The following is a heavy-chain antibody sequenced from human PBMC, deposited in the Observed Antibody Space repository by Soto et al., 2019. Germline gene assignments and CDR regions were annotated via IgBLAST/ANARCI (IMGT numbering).Heavy chain of an antibody. Sequence: SETLSLTCTVSCGSISSFYWSWIRQPPGKGLEWIGYIYYSGSTNYDPSLKSRVTISVDTSKNQFSLKLSSVTAADTAVYYCARRYGGNLDYWGQGTLVTVSS. D-gene: IGHD1-26*01. CDR1: CGSISSFY. CDR2: IYYSGST. J-gene: IGHJ4*02. V-gene: IGHV4-59*08. CDR3: ARRYGGNLDY.